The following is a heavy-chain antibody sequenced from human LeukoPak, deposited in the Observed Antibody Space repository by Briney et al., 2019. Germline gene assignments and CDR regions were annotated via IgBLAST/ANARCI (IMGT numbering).Heavy chain of an antibody. D-gene: IGHD6-6*01. V-gene: IGHV3-23*01. CDR1: GFTFSKYA. CDR3: AKPDGIAATEI. Sequence: GGSLRLSCAASGFTFSKYAMSWVRQAPGKGLEWVSTITGSGGSTYYADSMKGRFTISRDNSKNTLFLQMNSLRAEDTAIYYCAKPDGIAATEIWGQGTLVTVSS. CDR2: ITGSGGST. J-gene: IGHJ4*02.